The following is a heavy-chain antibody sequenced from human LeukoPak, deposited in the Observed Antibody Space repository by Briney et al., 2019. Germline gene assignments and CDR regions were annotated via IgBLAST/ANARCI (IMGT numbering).Heavy chain of an antibody. V-gene: IGHV3-9*01. CDR2: ISWNSGSI. J-gene: IGHJ4*02. Sequence: GRSLRLSCAASGFTFDDYAMHWVRQAPGKGLEWVSGISWNSGSIGYADSVKGRFTISRDNAKNSLYLQMNSLRAEDTALYYCAKDTSYSSSSGPTHYFGYWGQGTLVTVSS. CDR3: AKDTSYSSSSGPTHYFGY. CDR1: GFTFDDYA. D-gene: IGHD6-6*01.